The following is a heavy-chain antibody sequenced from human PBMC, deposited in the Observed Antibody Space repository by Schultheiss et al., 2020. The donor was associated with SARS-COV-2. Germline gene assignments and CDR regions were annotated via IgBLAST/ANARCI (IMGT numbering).Heavy chain of an antibody. CDR1: GFTFSSYA. Sequence: GGSLRLSCAASGFTFSSYAMSWVRQAPGKGLEWVSGISGSGGSTYYADSVKGRFTISRDNAKNSLYLQMDSLRADDTAVYYCARSTSTVTNFFDPWGQGTLVTVSS. CDR2: ISGSGGST. J-gene: IGHJ5*02. CDR3: ARSTSTVTNFFDP. D-gene: IGHD4-11*01. V-gene: IGHV3-23*01.